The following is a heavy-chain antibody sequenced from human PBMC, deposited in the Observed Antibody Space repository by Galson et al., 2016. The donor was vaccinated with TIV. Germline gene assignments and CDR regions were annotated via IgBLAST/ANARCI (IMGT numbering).Heavy chain of an antibody. V-gene: IGHV3-11*01. CDR3: ASGWQPFYNHYYSMDV. CDR2: ISTSGSTT. CDR1: GFSFSDYF. D-gene: IGHD1-14*01. J-gene: IGHJ6*02. Sequence: SLRLSCAASGFSFSDYFMTWIRQPPGKGLEWVSYISTSGSTTWDADSVEGRFSVSRDNGKGSLFLQLNSLRADDTAVYYCASGWQPFYNHYYSMDVWGQGTTVIVSS.